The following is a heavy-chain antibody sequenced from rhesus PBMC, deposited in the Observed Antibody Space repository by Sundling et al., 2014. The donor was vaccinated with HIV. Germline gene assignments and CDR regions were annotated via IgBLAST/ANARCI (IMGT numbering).Heavy chain of an antibody. Sequence: QVQLQESGPGLVKASETLSLTCAVSGFSITSSYYYWNWIRQSPGKGLEWIGYITYSGSTTYNPSLKNRVTISRDTSKNQLSLKLSSVTAADTAVYYCARGLEVVVSAPFDYWGQGVLVTVSS. J-gene: IGHJ4*01. CDR3: ARGLEVVVSAPFDY. CDR2: ITYSGST. V-gene: IGHV4-122*02. CDR1: GFSITSSYYY. D-gene: IGHD2-39*02.